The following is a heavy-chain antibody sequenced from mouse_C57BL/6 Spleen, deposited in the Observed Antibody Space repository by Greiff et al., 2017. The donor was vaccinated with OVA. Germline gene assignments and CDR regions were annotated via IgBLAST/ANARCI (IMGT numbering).Heavy chain of an antibody. V-gene: IGHV14-2*01. D-gene: IGHD1-1*01. J-gene: IGHJ4*01. CDR1: GFNIKDYY. CDR2: IDPEDGDT. Sequence: VQLKESGAELVKPGASVKLSCTASGFNIKDYYMHWVKQRTEQGLEWIGRIDPEDGDTKYAPKFQGKATITADTSSNTAYLQLSSLTSEDTAVYYCAPSCGSSRAMDYWGQGTSVTVSS. CDR3: APSCGSSRAMDY.